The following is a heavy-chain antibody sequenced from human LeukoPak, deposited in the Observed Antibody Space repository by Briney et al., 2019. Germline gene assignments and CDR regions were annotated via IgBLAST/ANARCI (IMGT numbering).Heavy chain of an antibody. CDR1: GDSVSSNSAA. CDR2: TYYRSKWYN. Sequence: SQILSLTCAISGDSVSSNSAAWNWIRQSPSRGLEWLGRTYYRSKWYNDYAVSVKSRITINPDTSKNQFSLRLNSVTPEDTAVYYCARTSADHYYDSSGYDYYFDYWGQETLVTVSS. CDR3: ARTSADHYYDSSGYDYYFDY. J-gene: IGHJ4*02. V-gene: IGHV6-1*01. D-gene: IGHD3-22*01.